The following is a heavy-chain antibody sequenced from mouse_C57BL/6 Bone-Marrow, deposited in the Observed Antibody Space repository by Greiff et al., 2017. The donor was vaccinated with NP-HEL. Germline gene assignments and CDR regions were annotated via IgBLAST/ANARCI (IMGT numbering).Heavy chain of an antibody. V-gene: IGHV1-22*01. J-gene: IGHJ2*01. CDR1: GYTFTDYN. Sequence: EVQLQESGPELVKPGASVKMSCKASGYTFTDYNMHWVKQSHGKSLEWIGYINPNNGGTSYNQKFKGKATLTVNKSSSTAYMELRSLTSEDSAVYYCAFYYDYFDYWGQGTTLTVSS. CDR2: INPNNGGT. D-gene: IGHD2-1*01. CDR3: AFYYDYFDY.